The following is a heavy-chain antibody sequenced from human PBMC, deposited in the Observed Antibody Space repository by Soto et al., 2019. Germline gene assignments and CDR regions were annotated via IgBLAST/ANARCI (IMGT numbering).Heavy chain of an antibody. J-gene: IGHJ4*02. D-gene: IGHD3-22*01. CDR1: GFTFNIYW. CDR2: IKQDGSEI. CDR3: ARDRCHYDSSGYSPFDY. V-gene: IGHV3-7*01. Sequence: GGSLRLSCAASGFTFNIYWMTWVRQAPGKGLEWVANIKQDGSEIYYVDSVKGRFTISRDNAKNSLYLQMNSLRAEDTAVYYCARDRCHYDSSGYSPFDYWGQGXLVTVYS.